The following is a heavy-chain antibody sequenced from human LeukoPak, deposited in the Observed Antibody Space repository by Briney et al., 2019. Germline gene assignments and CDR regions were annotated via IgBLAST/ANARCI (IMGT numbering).Heavy chain of an antibody. CDR3: ARALLHGYSYGPMDWFDP. Sequence: GASVKVSCKASGYTFTSYYMHWVRQAPGQGLEWMGIINPSGGSTSYAQKFQGRVTMTRDMSTSTVYMELSSLRSEDTAVYYCARALLHGYSYGPMDWFDPWGQGTLVTVSS. J-gene: IGHJ5*02. CDR2: INPSGGST. CDR1: GYTFTSYY. D-gene: IGHD5-18*01. V-gene: IGHV1-46*01.